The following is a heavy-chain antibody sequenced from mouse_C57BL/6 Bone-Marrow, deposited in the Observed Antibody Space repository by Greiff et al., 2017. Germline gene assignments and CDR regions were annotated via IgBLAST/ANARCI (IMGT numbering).Heavy chain of an antibody. V-gene: IGHV1-81*01. CDR2: IYPRSGNT. CDR3: ARPLLEAWFAY. CDR1: GYTFTSYG. J-gene: IGHJ3*01. Sequence: QVQLKESGAELARPGASVKLSCKASGYTFTSYGISWVKQRTGQGLEWIGEIYPRSGNTYYNEKFKGKATLTADTSSSTAYMELRSLTSEDSAVYFCARPLLEAWFAYWGQGTLVTVSA. D-gene: IGHD2-10*01.